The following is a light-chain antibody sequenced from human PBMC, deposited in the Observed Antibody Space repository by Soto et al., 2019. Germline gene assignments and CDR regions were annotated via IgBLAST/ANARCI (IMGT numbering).Light chain of an antibody. CDR2: DVT. Sequence: QSALTQPRSVSGSPGQSVTISCTGTSSDVGTYGYVSWYQQHPGKAPKLMTYDVTERPSGVPDRFSGSKSGNTASLTISGLQAEDEADYYCCSYAGSYPWVFGGGTKLTVL. CDR1: SSDVGTYGY. V-gene: IGLV2-11*01. CDR3: CSYAGSYPWV. J-gene: IGLJ3*02.